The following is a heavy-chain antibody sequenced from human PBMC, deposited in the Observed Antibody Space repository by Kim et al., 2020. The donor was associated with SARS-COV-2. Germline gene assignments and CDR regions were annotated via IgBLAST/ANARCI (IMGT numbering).Heavy chain of an antibody. J-gene: IGHJ3*02. CDR2: IYYSGST. Sequence: SETLSLTCTVSCGSISSSSYYWGWIRQPPGKGLEWIGRIYYSGSTYYNPSLKSRVTISVDTSKNQFSLKLSSVTAADTAVYYCARRAVENIVVVPAAGDDAFDIWGQGTMVTVSS. D-gene: IGHD2-2*01. V-gene: IGHV4-39*01. CDR1: CGSISSSSYY. CDR3: ARRAVENIVVVPAAGDDAFDI.